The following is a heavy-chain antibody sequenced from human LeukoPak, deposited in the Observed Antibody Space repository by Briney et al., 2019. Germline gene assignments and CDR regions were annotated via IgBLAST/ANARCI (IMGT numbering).Heavy chain of an antibody. Sequence: GGSLRLSCAASGFTFSDFWMTWVRQAPGKGLEWVANIKQDGSEKYYVDSVKGRFTFSRDNANNSLFLQMNSLRGDDAAVYYCAREPLDTSGYYYGTLDYWGQGTLVTVSS. V-gene: IGHV3-7*01. D-gene: IGHD3-22*01. CDR1: GFTFSDFW. CDR2: IKQDGSEK. CDR3: AREPLDTSGYYYGTLDY. J-gene: IGHJ4*02.